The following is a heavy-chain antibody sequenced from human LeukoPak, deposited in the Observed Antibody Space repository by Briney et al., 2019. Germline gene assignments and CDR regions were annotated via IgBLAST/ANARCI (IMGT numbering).Heavy chain of an antibody. V-gene: IGHV3-9*03. J-gene: IGHJ4*02. CDR3: AKDMTPYSRSSGYFDY. D-gene: IGHD6-6*01. CDR2: ISWNSGSI. CDR1: GFTFSSYA. Sequence: SLRLSCAASGFTFSSYAMHWVRQAPGKGLEWVSGISWNSGSIDYADSVKGLFIISRDNAKHSLYLQMNSLRAEDMALYYCAKDMTPYSRSSGYFDYWGQGTLVTVSS.